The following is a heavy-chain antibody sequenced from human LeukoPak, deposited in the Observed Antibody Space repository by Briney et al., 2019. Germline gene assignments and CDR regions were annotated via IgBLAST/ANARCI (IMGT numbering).Heavy chain of an antibody. CDR3: AATKTFDY. D-gene: IGHD1-26*01. J-gene: IGHJ4*02. CDR1: GFTFSTYV. V-gene: IGHV3-23*01. Sequence: PGGSLRLSCAASGFTFSTYVFGWVRQAPGKGLEWVSTISGSGGSTYYADSVKGRFTISRDNSKNTVHLQMNSLRVEDTAVYYCAATKTFDYWGQGTLVTVSS. CDR2: ISGSGGST.